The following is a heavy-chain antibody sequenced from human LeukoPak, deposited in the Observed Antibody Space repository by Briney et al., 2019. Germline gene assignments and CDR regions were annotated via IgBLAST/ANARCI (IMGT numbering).Heavy chain of an antibody. CDR1: GFRFSPYA. CDR2: INAGSGDT. J-gene: IGHJ4*02. Sequence: GGSLRLSCAASGFRFSPYAMNWVRQAPGKGLEWVSYINAGSGDTLYPDSVRGRFTISRDNAKNTLYLQMSSLRAEDTGVYYCARDTFEPLHIDIWGQGTLVTVSS. V-gene: IGHV3-11*06. D-gene: IGHD3-16*01. CDR3: ARDTFEPLHIDI.